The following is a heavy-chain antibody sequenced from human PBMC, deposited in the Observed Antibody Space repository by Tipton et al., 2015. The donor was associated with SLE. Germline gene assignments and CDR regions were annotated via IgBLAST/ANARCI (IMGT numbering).Heavy chain of an antibody. V-gene: IGHV4-30-2*01. D-gene: IGHD4-17*01. CDR2: IYHSGST. CDR3: ARPTDYGDVEGV. Sequence: TLSLTCTVSGGSISSGSYSWSWIRQPPGKGLEWIGYIYHSGSTYYNPSLKSRVTISVDRSKNQFSLKLSSVTAADTAVYYCARPTDYGDVEGVWGQGTTVTVSS. J-gene: IGHJ6*02. CDR1: GGSISSGSYS.